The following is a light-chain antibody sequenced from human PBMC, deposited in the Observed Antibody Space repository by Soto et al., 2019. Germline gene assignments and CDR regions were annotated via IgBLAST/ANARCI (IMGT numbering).Light chain of an antibody. J-gene: IGKJ2*01. CDR3: QQYYSSPYT. V-gene: IGKV4-1*01. Sequence: DIVMTQSPDSLAVSLGERATINCKSSQSVLYSSNNKNYLAWYLQKPGQPPELLIYWASTRESGVPDRFSGSGSGTDFTHTISSLQAEDVAVYYCQQYYSSPYTFGQGTKLEI. CDR2: WAS. CDR1: QSVLYSSNNKNY.